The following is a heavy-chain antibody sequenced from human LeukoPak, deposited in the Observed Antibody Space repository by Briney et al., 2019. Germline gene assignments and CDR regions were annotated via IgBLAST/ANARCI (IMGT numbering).Heavy chain of an antibody. CDR3: ARRLGDLRGDNFDY. D-gene: IGHD3-16*01. CDR1: GGSFSGYY. CDR2: INHSGST. J-gene: IGHJ4*02. V-gene: IGHV4-34*01. Sequence: SETLSLTCAVYGGSFSGYYWSWIRQPPGKGLEWIGEINHSGSTNYNPSLKSRVTISVDTSKDQFSLKLSSVTAADTAVYYCARRLGDLRGDNFDYWGQGTLVTVSS.